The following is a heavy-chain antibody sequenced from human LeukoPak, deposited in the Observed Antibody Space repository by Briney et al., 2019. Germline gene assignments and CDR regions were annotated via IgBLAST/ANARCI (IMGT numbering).Heavy chain of an antibody. CDR2: ISYDGSNK. V-gene: IGHV3-30-3*01. CDR1: GFTFSSYA. CDR3: ARGPQLYWFDP. D-gene: IGHD2-15*01. J-gene: IGHJ5*02. Sequence: GGSLRLSCAASGFTFSSYAMHWVRQAPGKGLEWVAVISYDGSNKYYADSVKGRFTISRDNSKNTLYLQMNSLRAEDTAVYYCARGPQLYWFDPWGQGTLVTVSS.